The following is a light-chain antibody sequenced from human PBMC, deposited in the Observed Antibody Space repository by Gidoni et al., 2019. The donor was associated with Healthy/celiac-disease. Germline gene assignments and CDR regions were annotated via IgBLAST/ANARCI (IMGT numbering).Light chain of an antibody. CDR3: MQALQTPPGT. CDR2: LGS. V-gene: IGKV2-28*01. CDR1: QSLLHSNGYNY. J-gene: IGKJ2*02. Sequence: DIVMTQSPLSLPVTPGEPASISCRSSQSLLHSNGYNYLDWYLQKPGQSPQLLIYLGSNRASGVPDRFSGSGAGTDFTLKTSRVEAEDVGVYYCMQALQTPPGTFGQXTKLEIK.